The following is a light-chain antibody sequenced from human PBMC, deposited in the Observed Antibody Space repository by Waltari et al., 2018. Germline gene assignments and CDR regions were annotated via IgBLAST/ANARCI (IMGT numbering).Light chain of an antibody. CDR1: ALPKQY. V-gene: IGLV3-25*03. CDR3: QSANSSGTYWV. CDR2: KDP. Sequence: SYELTQPPSVSVSPGQTARITCSGDALPKQYSHWYQQKPGQAPVLVIYKDPERPSGIPERVSGSSSGTIVTLTISGVQAEDEADYYCQSANSSGTYWVFGGGTKLTVL. J-gene: IGLJ3*02.